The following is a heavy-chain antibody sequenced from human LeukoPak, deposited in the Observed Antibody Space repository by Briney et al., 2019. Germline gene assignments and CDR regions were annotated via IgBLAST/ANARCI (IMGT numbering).Heavy chain of an antibody. CDR3: AKDAQRGFDYSNSLQY. Sequence: PGGSLTLSCTASQFIFSHYAMLWVRQAPGKGLEWVAGIWHDGSGRYYGDSVKGRFTISRDNSQNTVYLQMNSLRAEDTAVYFCAKDAQRGFDYSNSLQYWGQGTLVTVSS. J-gene: IGHJ4*02. V-gene: IGHV3-33*06. D-gene: IGHD4-11*01. CDR1: QFIFSHYA. CDR2: IWHDGSGR.